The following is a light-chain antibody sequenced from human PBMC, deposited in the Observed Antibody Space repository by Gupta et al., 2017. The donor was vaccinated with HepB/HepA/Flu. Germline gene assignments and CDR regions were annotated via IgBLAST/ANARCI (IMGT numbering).Light chain of an antibody. CDR1: QSVSTY. J-gene: IGKJ4*01. CDR2: DAS. Sequence: EIVLTQSPATLSLSPGERATLSYRASQSVSTYLAWYQQKPGQAPRLLIYDASNRATGIPARFSGSGSGTDFTLTITSREPEDFAVYYCQQRSNWPPLTFGGGTKVEIK. V-gene: IGKV3-11*01. CDR3: QQRSNWPPLT.